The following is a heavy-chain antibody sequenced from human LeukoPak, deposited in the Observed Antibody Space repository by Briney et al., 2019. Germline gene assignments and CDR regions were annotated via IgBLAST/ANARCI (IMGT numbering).Heavy chain of an antibody. Sequence: GGSLRLSCAASGFTFSSCAMSWVRQAPGKGLEWVSAISGSGGSTYYADSVKGRFTVSRDNSKNTMYLQMDSLRVEDTAVYYCAKSGSYYYDSSGLDYWGQGTLVTVSS. CDR1: GFTFSSCA. CDR3: AKSGSYYYDSSGLDY. J-gene: IGHJ4*02. V-gene: IGHV3-23*01. CDR2: ISGSGGST. D-gene: IGHD3-22*01.